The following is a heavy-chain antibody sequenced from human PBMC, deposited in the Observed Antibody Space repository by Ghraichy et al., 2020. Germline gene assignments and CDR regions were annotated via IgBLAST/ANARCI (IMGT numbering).Heavy chain of an antibody. V-gene: IGHV4/OR15-8*02. CDR1: GASVSSANW. CDR3: ARDGSDYFDGSGTYFNY. Sequence: SETLSLTCDVSGASVSSANWWTWVRQPPGKGLEWIGEISHSGDTNYNASLKSRVTISLDKPKNQFSLRLTSVTAADTAVYFCARDGSDYFDGSGTYFNYWGRGILVVVSS. CDR2: ISHSGDT. J-gene: IGHJ4*02. D-gene: IGHD3-10*01.